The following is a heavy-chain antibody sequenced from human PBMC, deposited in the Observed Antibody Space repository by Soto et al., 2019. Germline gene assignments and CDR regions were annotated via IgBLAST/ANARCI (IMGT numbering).Heavy chain of an antibody. CDR3: ARGRGRYSSGWSWFDP. CDR2: IFQSGST. D-gene: IGHD6-19*01. CDR1: GGPVRSPDW. Sequence: ESLCLTGRVSGGPVRSPDWWTCVRQPPGKGLEWIGEIFQSGSTNYTPSLESRVTISVDKSKNQFSLTLTSVTAADTAVYFCARGRGRYSSGWSWFDPWGQGILVTVSS. J-gene: IGHJ5*02. V-gene: IGHV4-4*01.